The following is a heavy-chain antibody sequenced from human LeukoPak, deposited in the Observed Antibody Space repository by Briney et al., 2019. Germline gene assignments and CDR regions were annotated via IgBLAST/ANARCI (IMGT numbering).Heavy chain of an antibody. CDR3: ARLGGAVADSNWFDP. D-gene: IGHD6-19*01. Sequence: GESLKISCKGSGYKFTSNWIGWVRQMPGKGLEWMGIIHPSDSDTRYSPSFQGQVTISADKSISTAYLQWSSLKASDTAMYYCARLGGAVADSNWFDPWGQGTLVTVSS. CDR2: IHPSDSDT. J-gene: IGHJ5*02. V-gene: IGHV5-51*01. CDR1: GYKFTSNW.